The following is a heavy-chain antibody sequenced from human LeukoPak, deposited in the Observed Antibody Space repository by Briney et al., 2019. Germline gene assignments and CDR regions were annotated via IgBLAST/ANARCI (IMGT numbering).Heavy chain of an antibody. D-gene: IGHD3-9*01. J-gene: IGHJ4*02. CDR1: GGSISSGDHW. Sequence: SETLSLTCTVSGGSISSGDHWWSWIRQSPGTGLEWIGYIYYSGNTYYNPSLKSRVIISVDTSKSQFSLKLTSVTAADTAVYYCARASNLLSGFDYWGQGTLVTVSS. CDR2: IYYSGNT. CDR3: ARASNLLSGFDY. V-gene: IGHV4-30-4*01.